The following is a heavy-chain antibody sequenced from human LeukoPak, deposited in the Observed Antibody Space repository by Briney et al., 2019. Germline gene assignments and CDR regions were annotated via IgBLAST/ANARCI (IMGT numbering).Heavy chain of an antibody. CDR1: GGSISNGGYY. CDR2: IYHTGRT. V-gene: IGHV4-30-2*01. CDR3: ATHRPLTGTRPERGSFEI. D-gene: IGHD1/OR15-1a*01. Sequence: PSETLSLTCAVYGGSISNGGYYWSWIRQPPGKGLEWIGYIYHTGRTYYNLSLKSRVTISIDRSNNQFSLNLSSVTAADTAVHYCATHRPLTGTRPERGSFEIWGPGIMVIVSS. J-gene: IGHJ3*02.